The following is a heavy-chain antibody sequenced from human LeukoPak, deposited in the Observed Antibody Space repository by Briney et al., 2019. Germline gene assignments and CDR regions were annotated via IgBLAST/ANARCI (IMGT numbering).Heavy chain of an antibody. Sequence: SETLSLTCTVSGGSISSYYWSWIRQPPGKGLEWIGYIYYSGSTNYNPSLKSRVTISVDTSKNQFSLKLSSVTAADTAVYYCAKEGGRSHNGGTVTTRAFFDYWGQGTLVTVSS. CDR3: AKEGGRSHNGGTVTTRAFFDY. D-gene: IGHD4-17*01. V-gene: IGHV4-59*12. CDR1: GGSISSYY. J-gene: IGHJ4*02. CDR2: IYYSGST.